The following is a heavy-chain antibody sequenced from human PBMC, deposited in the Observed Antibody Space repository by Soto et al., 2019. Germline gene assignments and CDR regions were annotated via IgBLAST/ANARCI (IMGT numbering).Heavy chain of an antibody. CDR2: ISSSSSYI. CDR1: GFTFSSYS. CDR3: ARVAVAGIDAFDI. J-gene: IGHJ3*02. Sequence: TGGSLRLSCASSGFTFSSYSMNWVRQAPGKGLEWVSSISSSSSYIYYADSVKGRFTISRDNAKNSLYLQMNSLRAEDTAVYYCARVAVAGIDAFDIWGQGTMVTVSS. D-gene: IGHD6-19*01. V-gene: IGHV3-21*01.